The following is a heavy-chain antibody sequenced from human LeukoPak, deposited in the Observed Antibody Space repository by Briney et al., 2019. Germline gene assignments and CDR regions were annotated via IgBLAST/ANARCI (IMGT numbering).Heavy chain of an antibody. J-gene: IGHJ4*02. CDR3: ARVPRGSYSFDY. CDR1: GFSFSSYW. CDR2: IKQDGSEK. D-gene: IGHD1-26*01. V-gene: IGHV3-7*01. Sequence: GGSLRLSCSASGFSFSSYWMSWVRQAPGKGLEWVANIKQDGSEKYYVDSVKGQFTISRDNAKNSLSLQMNTLRAEDTAVYYCARVPRGSYSFDYWGQGTLVTASS.